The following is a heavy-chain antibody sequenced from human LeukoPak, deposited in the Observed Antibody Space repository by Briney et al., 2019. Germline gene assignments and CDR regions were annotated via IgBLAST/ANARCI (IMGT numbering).Heavy chain of an antibody. V-gene: IGHV1-69*01. CDR3: ARDSKYYGSGSYYGY. CDR1: GGTFSSYA. J-gene: IGHJ4*02. CDR2: IIPIFGTA. Sequence: GSSVKVSCKASGGTFSSYAISWVRQAPGQGLEWMGGIIPIFGTANYAQKFQGSVTITADESTSTAYMELSSLRSEDTAVYYCARDSKYYGSGSYYGYWGQGTLVTVSS. D-gene: IGHD3-10*01.